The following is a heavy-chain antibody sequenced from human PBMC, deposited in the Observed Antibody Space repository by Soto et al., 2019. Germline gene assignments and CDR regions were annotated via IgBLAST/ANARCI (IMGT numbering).Heavy chain of an antibody. D-gene: IGHD4-17*01. Sequence: VQVVQSGAEVKKPGASVKVSCKAYLYTFTSYGITWVRQAPGQGLEWVGWISGYDGKKNYALKFQDRVTLTTDTSTSTAYMELRSLRTDDTAVYYCSRGERFYGDYAPWGQGTLVTVSS. CDR3: SRGERFYGDYAP. V-gene: IGHV1-18*01. CDR2: ISGYDGKK. J-gene: IGHJ5*02. CDR1: LYTFTSYG.